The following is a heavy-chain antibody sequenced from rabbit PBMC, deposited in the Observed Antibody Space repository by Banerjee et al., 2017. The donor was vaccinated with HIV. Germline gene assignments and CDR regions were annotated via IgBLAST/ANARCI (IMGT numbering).Heavy chain of an antibody. D-gene: IGHD4-1*01. Sequence: QEQLEESGGDLVKPEGSLTLTCTASGFSFSSGYYMCWVRQAPGKGLEWIGCIDNGDGSTYYANWVNGRFTISRSTSLNTVTLQMTSLTAADTATYFCARDLAGVIGWNFNLWGQGTLVTVS. J-gene: IGHJ4*01. CDR2: IDNGDGST. V-gene: IGHV1S47*01. CDR1: GFSFSSGYY. CDR3: ARDLAGVIGWNFNL.